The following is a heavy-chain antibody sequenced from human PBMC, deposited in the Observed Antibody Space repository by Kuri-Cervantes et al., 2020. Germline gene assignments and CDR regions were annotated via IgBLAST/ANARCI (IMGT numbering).Heavy chain of an antibody. J-gene: IGHJ6*03. CDR1: GGSVSSGPYY. Sequence: GSLRLSCSVSGGSVSSGPYYWSWIRQPPGKGLEWIGEINHSGSTNYNPSLKSRVTISVDTSKNQFSLKLSSVTAADTAVYYCARGVSSWLDYYYYYYMDVWGKGTTVTVSS. V-gene: IGHV4-39*07. D-gene: IGHD6-13*01. CDR3: ARGVSSWLDYYYYYYMDV. CDR2: INHSGST.